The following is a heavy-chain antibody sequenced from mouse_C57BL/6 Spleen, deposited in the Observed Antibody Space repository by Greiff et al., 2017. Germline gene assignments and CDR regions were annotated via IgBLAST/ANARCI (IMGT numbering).Heavy chain of an antibody. V-gene: IGHV1-4*01. CDR2: INPSSGYT. D-gene: IGHD2-1*01. CDR3: ARRVNYPYAMDY. J-gene: IGHJ4*01. Sequence: VQLQESGAELARPGASVKMSCKASGYTFTSYTMHWVKQRPGQGLEWIGYINPSSGYTKYNQKFKDKATLTAGKSSSTAYMQLSSLTSEDSAVYYCARRVNYPYAMDYWGQGTSVTVSS. CDR1: GYTFTSYT.